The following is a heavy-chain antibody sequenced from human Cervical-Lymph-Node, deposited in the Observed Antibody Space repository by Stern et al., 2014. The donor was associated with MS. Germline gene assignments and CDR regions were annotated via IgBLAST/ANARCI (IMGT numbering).Heavy chain of an antibody. CDR2: ISFDESNK. J-gene: IGHJ4*02. Sequence: QVQLVESGGGVVQPGRSLRLSCAASGFTFSNYAMHWVRQAPGKGLEWVAVISFDESNKYYADSVKGRFTISRDTSKNTLYLQMNSLRGEDTAVYYCASWASIVLAGVSEYFDYWGQGTLVTVSS. D-gene: IGHD6-19*01. CDR3: ASWASIVLAGVSEYFDY. V-gene: IGHV3-30*04. CDR1: GFTFSNYA.